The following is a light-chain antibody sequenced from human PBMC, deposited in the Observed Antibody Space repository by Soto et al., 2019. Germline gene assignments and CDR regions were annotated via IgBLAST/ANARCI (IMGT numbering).Light chain of an antibody. CDR3: QQTYSTPYT. J-gene: IGKJ2*01. CDR1: QSINSY. V-gene: IGKV1-39*01. Sequence: DIQMTQSPSSLSASVGDRVTITCRASQSINSYLNWHQQKPGKHPKLLMYAASSLQSGVTSRFSGSGSGTDFTLTISSLQPEDFATDYCQQTYSTPYTFGQGTKLEIK. CDR2: AAS.